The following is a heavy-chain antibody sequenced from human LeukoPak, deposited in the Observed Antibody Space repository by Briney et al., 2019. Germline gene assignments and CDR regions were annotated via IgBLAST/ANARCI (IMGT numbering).Heavy chain of an antibody. Sequence: GGSLRLSCAASEFTFSSYGMHWVRQAPGKGLEWVAVISYDGSNKYYADSVKGRFTISRDNSKNTLYLQMNSLRAEDTAVYYCAKGEGSGWYRRAEYFQHWGQGTLVTVSS. CDR2: ISYDGSNK. V-gene: IGHV3-30*18. D-gene: IGHD6-19*01. CDR3: AKGEGSGWYRRAEYFQH. J-gene: IGHJ1*01. CDR1: EFTFSSYG.